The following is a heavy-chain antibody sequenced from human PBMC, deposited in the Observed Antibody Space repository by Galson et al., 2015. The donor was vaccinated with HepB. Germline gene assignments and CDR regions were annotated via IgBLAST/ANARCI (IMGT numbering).Heavy chain of an antibody. CDR3: ARGRGYGSGTYLDY. J-gene: IGHJ4*02. Sequence: SLRLSCAASGFTLSSIDMHWVRQAPGKGLEYVAVISSNGGSTHYAESVKGRFTISRDNSKNMLYFQMSSLRAADTAVYYCARGRGYGSGTYLDYWGQGTLVTVSS. V-gene: IGHV3-64D*06. CDR2: ISSNGGST. CDR1: GFTLSSID. D-gene: IGHD3-10*01.